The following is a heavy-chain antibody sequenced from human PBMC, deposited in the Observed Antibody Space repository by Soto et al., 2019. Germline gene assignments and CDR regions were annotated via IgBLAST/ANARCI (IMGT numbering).Heavy chain of an antibody. Sequence: QVQLVQSGAEVKKPGASVKVSCKASGYTLTSNGISWVRQAPGQGLEWMGWISAYNGNTNYAQKLQGRVTMTTDTSTNTAYMELRSLRSDDTAVYYCARGNVYWSGGSCYDFFDYWGQGTLVTVSS. V-gene: IGHV1-18*01. CDR3: ARGNVYWSGGSCYDFFDY. D-gene: IGHD2-15*01. J-gene: IGHJ4*02. CDR2: ISAYNGNT. CDR1: GYTLTSNG.